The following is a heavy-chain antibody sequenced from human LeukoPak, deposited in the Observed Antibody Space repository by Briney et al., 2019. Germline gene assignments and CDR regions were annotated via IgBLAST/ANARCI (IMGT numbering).Heavy chain of an antibody. V-gene: IGHV1-2*02. Sequence: GASVKVSCKASGYTFAGYYMHWVRQAPGQGLEWMGWINPNSGGTNYAQKFQGRVTMTRDTSISTAYMELSRLRSDDTAVYYCAREMATITNHWGQGTLVTVSS. CDR1: GYTFAGYY. D-gene: IGHD5-24*01. CDR3: AREMATITNH. J-gene: IGHJ5*02. CDR2: INPNSGGT.